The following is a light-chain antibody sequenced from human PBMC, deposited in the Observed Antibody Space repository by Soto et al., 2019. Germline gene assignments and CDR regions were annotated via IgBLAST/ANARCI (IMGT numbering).Light chain of an antibody. J-gene: IGKJ2*01. CDR2: ETS. Sequence: EIQMTQSPSSLSASVGDRVTISCRASQSLGRRLTWYQQKPGEAPKLLIYETSNLQNGVPSRFSGSGSETDFTLTINSLQPEDVATYYCQQSFGPPYTFGEGTKLE. V-gene: IGKV1-39*01. CDR3: QQSFGPPYT. CDR1: QSLGRR.